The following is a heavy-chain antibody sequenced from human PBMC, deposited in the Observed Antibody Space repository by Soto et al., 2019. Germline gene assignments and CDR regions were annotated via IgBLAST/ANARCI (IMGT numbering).Heavy chain of an antibody. CDR3: ARVERIFGVYNYYHYYMDV. CDR2: VHHSGST. J-gene: IGHJ6*03. V-gene: IGHV4-31*03. Sequence: SSETLSLTCTVSGDSISSGTYFWNWIRQRPGKGLEWIGYVHHSGSTYYNPSLESRVSISVDTSKNQFSLNLSSVTAADTAVYYCARVERIFGVYNYYHYYMDVWGKGTTVTVSS. CDR1: GDSISSGTYF. D-gene: IGHD3-3*01.